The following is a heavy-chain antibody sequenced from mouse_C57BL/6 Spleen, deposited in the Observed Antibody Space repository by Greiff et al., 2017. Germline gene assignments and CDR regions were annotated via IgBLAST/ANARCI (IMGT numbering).Heavy chain of an antibody. D-gene: IGHD2-4*01. CDR1: GYSFTGYY. J-gene: IGHJ3*01. CDR2: INPSTGGT. Sequence: EVKLQESGPELVKPGASVKISCKASGYSFTGYYMNWVKQSPEKSLEWIGEINPSTGGTTYNQKFKAKATLTVDKSSSTAYMQLKSLTSEDSAVYYCARSYYDYDSVFAYWGQGTLVTVSA. V-gene: IGHV1-42*01. CDR3: ARSYYDYDSVFAY.